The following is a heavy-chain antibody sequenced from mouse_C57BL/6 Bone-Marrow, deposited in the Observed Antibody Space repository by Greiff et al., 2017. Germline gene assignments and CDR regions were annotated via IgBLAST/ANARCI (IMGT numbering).Heavy chain of an antibody. CDR3: ARSGYYGSSYSAWFAY. V-gene: IGHV1-81*01. J-gene: IGHJ3*01. CDR2: IYPRSGNT. CDR1: GYTFTSYG. Sequence: QVHVKQSGAELARPGASVKLSCKASGYTFTSYGISWVKQRTGQGLEWIGEIYPRSGNTYYNEKFKGKATLTADKSSSTAYMELRSLTSEDSAVYFCARSGYYGSSYSAWFAYWGQGTLVTVSA. D-gene: IGHD1-1*01.